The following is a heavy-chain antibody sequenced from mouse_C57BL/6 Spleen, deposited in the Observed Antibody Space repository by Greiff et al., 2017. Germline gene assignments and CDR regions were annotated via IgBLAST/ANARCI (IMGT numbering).Heavy chain of an antibody. CDR2: ISSGSSTI. Sequence: EVKLVESGGGLVKPGGSLKLSCAASGFTFSDYGMHWVRQAPEKGLEWVAYISSGSSTIYYADTVKGRFPISRDNAKNTLFLQMTSLRSEDTAMYYCARFDGYYVFAYWGQGTLVTVSA. CDR1: GFTFSDYG. CDR3: ARFDGYYVFAY. J-gene: IGHJ3*01. V-gene: IGHV5-17*01. D-gene: IGHD2-3*01.